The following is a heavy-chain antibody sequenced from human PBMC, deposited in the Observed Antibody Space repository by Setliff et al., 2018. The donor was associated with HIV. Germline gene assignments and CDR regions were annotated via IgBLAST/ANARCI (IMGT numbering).Heavy chain of an antibody. CDR2: INSDGSST. CDR1: GFTFSTYE. CDR3: ARDQLAMVRRNGMDA. D-gene: IGHD3-10*01. Sequence: PGGSLRLSCAASGFTFSTYEMNWVRQAPGKGLVWVSRINSDGSSTTYADSVKGRFTISRDNSKNTLYVQMNSLRVEDTAVYYCARDQLAMVRRNGMDAWGQGTTVTVSS. V-gene: IGHV3-74*01. J-gene: IGHJ6*02.